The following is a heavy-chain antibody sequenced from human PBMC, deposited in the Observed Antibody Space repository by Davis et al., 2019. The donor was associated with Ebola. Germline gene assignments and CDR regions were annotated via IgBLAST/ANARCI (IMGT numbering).Heavy chain of an antibody. Sequence: GGSLRLSCAASGFTFSGSAMHWVRQASGKVLEWVGRIRSKANSYATAYAASVKGRFTISRDDSKNTAYLQMNSLKTEDTAVYYCTSTTNLIDYWGQGTLVTVSS. V-gene: IGHV3-73*01. CDR3: TSTTNLIDY. CDR2: IRSKANSYAT. CDR1: GFTFSGSA. J-gene: IGHJ4*02. D-gene: IGHD1-26*01.